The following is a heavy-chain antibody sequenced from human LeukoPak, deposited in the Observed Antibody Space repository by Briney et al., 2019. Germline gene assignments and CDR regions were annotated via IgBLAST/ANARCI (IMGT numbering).Heavy chain of an antibody. D-gene: IGHD3-22*01. CDR3: AKARLLTYYYDSSGYLFDY. V-gene: IGHV3-23*01. J-gene: IGHJ4*02. Sequence: GGSLRLSCAASGFTFSSYAMSWVRQAPGKGLEWVSAISGCGGSTYYADSVKGRFTISRDNSKNTLYLQMNSLRAEDTAVYYCAKARLLTYYYDSSGYLFDYWGQGTLVTISS. CDR1: GFTFSSYA. CDR2: ISGCGGST.